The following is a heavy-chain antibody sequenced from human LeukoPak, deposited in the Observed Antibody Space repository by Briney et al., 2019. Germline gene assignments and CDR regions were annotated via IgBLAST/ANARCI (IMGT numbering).Heavy chain of an antibody. Sequence: PSETLSLTCTVSGGSISSYYWSWIRQPAGKGLEWIGRIYTSGSTNYNPSLKSRVTMSVDTSKNQFSLKLSSVTAADTAVYYCARDGYCSGGSCYSLLHYFDYWGQGTLVTVSS. D-gene: IGHD2-15*01. CDR1: GGSISSYY. CDR2: IYTSGST. CDR3: ARDGYCSGGSCYSLLHYFDY. V-gene: IGHV4-4*07. J-gene: IGHJ4*02.